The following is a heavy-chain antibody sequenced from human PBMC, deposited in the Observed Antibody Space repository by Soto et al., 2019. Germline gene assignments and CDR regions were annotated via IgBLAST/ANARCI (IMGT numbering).Heavy chain of an antibody. Sequence: GGSLRLSCAASGFTFSVYWMHWVRQVPGEGLVWVSRIDSDGSTTSYVDSVKGRFTISRDNAKNTLYLQMNSLRSEDTAVYYCVRADVNYYDSSGYKYWGQGTLVTVSS. CDR2: IDSDGSTT. CDR1: GFTFSVYW. J-gene: IGHJ4*02. CDR3: VRADVNYYDSSGYKY. V-gene: IGHV3-74*01. D-gene: IGHD3-22*01.